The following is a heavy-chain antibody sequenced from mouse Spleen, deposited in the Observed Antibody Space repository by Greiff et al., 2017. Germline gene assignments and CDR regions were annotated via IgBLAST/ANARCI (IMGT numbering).Heavy chain of an antibody. CDR2: ISSGGSYT. J-gene: IGHJ3*01. CDR1: GFTFSSYG. CDR3: ARHGDSSGYEGFAY. D-gene: IGHD3-2*02. V-gene: IGHV5-6*01. Sequence: EVMLVESGGDLVKPGGSLKLSCAASGFTFSSYGMSWVRQTPDKRLEWVATISSGGSYTYYPDSVKGRFTISRDNAKNTLYLQMSSLKSEDTAMYYCARHGDSSGYEGFAYWGQGTLVTVSA.